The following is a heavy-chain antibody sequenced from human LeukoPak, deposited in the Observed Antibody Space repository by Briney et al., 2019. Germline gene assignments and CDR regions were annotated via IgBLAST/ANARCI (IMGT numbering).Heavy chain of an antibody. J-gene: IGHJ4*02. V-gene: IGHV1-2*06. CDR1: GYTFTDYY. D-gene: IGHD6-19*01. CDR2: INPNSGGT. Sequence: ASVKVSCKASGYTFTDYYIHWVRQAPGQGLEWMGRINPNSGGTNYAQKFQGRVTMTRDTSISTAYMELSRLRSDDTAFYYCARVYLRRGSGWNYFDYWGQGTLVTVSS. CDR3: ARVYLRRGSGWNYFDY.